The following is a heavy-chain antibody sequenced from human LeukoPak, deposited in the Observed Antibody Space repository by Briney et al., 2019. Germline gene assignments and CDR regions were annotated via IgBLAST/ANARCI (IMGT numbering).Heavy chain of an antibody. D-gene: IGHD1-14*01. CDR2: INHSGST. CDR3: ARTTSGY. Sequence: PSETLSLTCAVYGGSFSDYYWSWIRQPPGKGLEWIGEINHSGSTNYNPSLKSRVTISVDTSKNQFSLKLSSVTAADTAVYYCARTTSGYWGQGTLVTVSS. CDR1: GGSFSDYY. V-gene: IGHV4-34*01. J-gene: IGHJ4*02.